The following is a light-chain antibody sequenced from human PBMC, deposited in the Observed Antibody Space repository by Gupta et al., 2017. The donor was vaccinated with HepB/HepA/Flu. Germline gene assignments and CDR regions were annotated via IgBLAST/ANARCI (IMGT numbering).Light chain of an antibody. CDR2: DDS. V-gene: IGLV3-21*03. J-gene: IGLJ2*01. CDR1: NIGDKS. CDR3: QVWDSNNDHVV. Sequence: SYVLTQPPSASVAPGNTARITCGGDNIGDKSVRWYQQKPGQAPVLVLYDDSDRPSGIPERFSGSNSGNTATVTISRVEVGDEADYYCQVWDSNNDHVVFGGGTKLTVL.